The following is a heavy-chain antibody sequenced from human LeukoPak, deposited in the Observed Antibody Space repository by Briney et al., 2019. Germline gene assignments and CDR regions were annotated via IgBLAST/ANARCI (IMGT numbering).Heavy chain of an antibody. CDR2: ISGSGSTK. CDR1: GFTFSSDA. J-gene: IGHJ4*02. D-gene: IGHD6-13*01. Sequence: GGSLRLSCAASGFTFSSDAMSWVRQAPGKGLQWVSVISGSGSTKHYLDSVKGRFTISRDNAKNTLHLQMSSLRVEDTAIYYCAKGDIAAAGTVDFDQWGQGTLVTVSS. V-gene: IGHV3-23*01. CDR3: AKGDIAAAGTVDFDQ.